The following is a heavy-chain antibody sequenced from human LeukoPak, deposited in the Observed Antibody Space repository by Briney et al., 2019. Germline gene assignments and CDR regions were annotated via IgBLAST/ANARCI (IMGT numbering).Heavy chain of an antibody. D-gene: IGHD2-21*01. Sequence: GGSLRLSCAASGFTFDDYAMHWVRQAPGKGLEWVSAISSRSSYIYYADSVKGRFTISRDNAKNSLYLQMNSLRAEDTAVYYCARGGGYCGGDCYGIDYWGQGTLVTVSS. CDR2: ISSRSSYI. CDR1: GFTFDDYA. J-gene: IGHJ4*02. CDR3: ARGGGYCGGDCYGIDY. V-gene: IGHV3-21*01.